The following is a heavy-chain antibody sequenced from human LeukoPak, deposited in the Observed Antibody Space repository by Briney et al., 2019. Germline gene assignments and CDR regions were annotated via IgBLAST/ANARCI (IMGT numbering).Heavy chain of an antibody. CDR1: GFTFSNYW. CDR3: ARGGSDSDY. D-gene: IGHD6-6*01. Sequence: GGSLRLSCEASGFTFSNYWMNWVRQAPGKGLEWVANIKQDGSDENYVDSVKGRFTISRDNGKNSLYLQMNSLRAEDTAVYYCARGGSDSDYWGQGTLVTVSS. J-gene: IGHJ4*02. CDR2: IKQDGSDE. V-gene: IGHV3-7*04.